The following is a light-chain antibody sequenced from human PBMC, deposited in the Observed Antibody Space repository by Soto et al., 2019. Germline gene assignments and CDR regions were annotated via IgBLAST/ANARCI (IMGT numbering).Light chain of an antibody. CDR3: QQYYSSPFT. V-gene: IGKV4-1*01. Sequence: DIVMTQSPDSLAVSLGERATINCKSGQSVLNSSNNKNYLAWYQQKPGQPPKLLIYWASTRESGVPDRFSGSGSWTDFTLTISSLQAEDVAVYYCQQYYSSPFTFGPGTKLDIK. J-gene: IGKJ3*01. CDR2: WAS. CDR1: QSVLNSSNNKNY.